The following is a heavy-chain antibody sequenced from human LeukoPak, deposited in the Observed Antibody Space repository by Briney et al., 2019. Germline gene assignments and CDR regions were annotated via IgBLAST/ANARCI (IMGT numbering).Heavy chain of an antibody. D-gene: IGHD2-15*01. Sequence: PSETLSLTCTVSGGSISSGDYYWSWIRQPPGKGLEWIGYIYHSGSTYYNPSLKSRVTISVDRSKNQFSLKLSSVTAADTAVYYCARGVGYFDYWGQGTLVTVSS. V-gene: IGHV4-30-2*01. CDR2: IYHSGST. CDR3: ARGVGYFDY. CDR1: GGSISSGDYY. J-gene: IGHJ4*02.